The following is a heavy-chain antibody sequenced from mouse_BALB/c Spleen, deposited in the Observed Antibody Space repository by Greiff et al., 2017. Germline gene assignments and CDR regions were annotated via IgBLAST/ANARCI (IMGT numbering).Heavy chain of an antibody. D-gene: IGHD2-1*01. V-gene: IGHV3-2*02. Sequence: EVKLLESGPGLVKPSQSLSLTCTVTGYSITSDYAWNWIRQFPGNKLEWMGYISYSGSTSYNPSLKSRISITRDTSKNQFFLQLNSVTTEDTATYYGARSSPYGNYEYVEVGGAGTTVTVSS. CDR1: GYSITSDYA. CDR3: ARSSPYGNYEYVEV. CDR2: ISYSGST. J-gene: IGHJ1*01.